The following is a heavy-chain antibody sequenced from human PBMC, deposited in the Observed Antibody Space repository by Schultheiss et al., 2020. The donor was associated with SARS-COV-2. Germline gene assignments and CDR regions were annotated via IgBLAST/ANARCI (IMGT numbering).Heavy chain of an antibody. V-gene: IGHV4-4*02. D-gene: IGHD4-17*01. Sequence: SETLSLTCAVSGGSISSSNWWSWVRQPPGKGLEWIGRIYTSGSTNYNPSLKSRVTMSVDTSKNQFSLKLSSVTAADTAVYYCARGAWDYGDDSHWYFDLWGRGTLVTVSS. CDR3: ARGAWDYGDDSHWYFDL. CDR2: IYTSGST. CDR1: GGSISSSNW. J-gene: IGHJ2*01.